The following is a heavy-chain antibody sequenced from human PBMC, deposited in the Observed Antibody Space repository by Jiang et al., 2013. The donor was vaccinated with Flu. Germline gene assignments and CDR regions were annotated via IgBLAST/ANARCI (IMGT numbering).Heavy chain of an antibody. Sequence: GPGLVKPSETLSLTCSVSGGSISDSISSYFWSWIRQPPGKGLEWIGYVYFSGSTNYNPSLKSRVTTSVDTSKNQFSLKLTSVTAADTAVYYCAAQGMPATTGTFDSWGQGTLVTVSS. V-gene: IGHV4-61*01. CDR1: GGSISDSISSYF. D-gene: IGHD1-14*01. CDR2: VYFSGST. CDR3: AAQGMPATTGTFDS. J-gene: IGHJ4*02.